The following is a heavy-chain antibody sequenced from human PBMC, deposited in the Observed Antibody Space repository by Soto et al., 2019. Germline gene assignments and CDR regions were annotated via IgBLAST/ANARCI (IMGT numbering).Heavy chain of an antibody. CDR2: INHSGST. CDR1: GGSFSGYY. Sequence: SETLSLTCAVYGGSFSGYYWSWIRQPPGKGLEWIGEINHSGSTNYNPSLKSRVTISVDTSKNQFSLKLSSVTAADTAVYYCARGQTIFGVVIARTYYYYYMDVWGKGTTVTVSS. CDR3: ARGQTIFGVVIARTYYYYYMDV. V-gene: IGHV4-34*01. J-gene: IGHJ6*03. D-gene: IGHD3-3*01.